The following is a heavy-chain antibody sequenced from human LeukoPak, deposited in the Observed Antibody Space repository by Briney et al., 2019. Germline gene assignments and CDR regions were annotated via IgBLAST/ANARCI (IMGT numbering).Heavy chain of an antibody. J-gene: IGHJ4*02. Sequence: ASVEVSCKVSGYTFTENYIHWVRQTPGRGLEWMGLINPHTGAANYTQSFQGRVTLTRDTSSSTAYMHLSSLRFDDTAVYYCARGKSGYSPWGQGTPVTVSS. CDR2: INPHTGAA. CDR1: GYTFTENY. V-gene: IGHV1-2*02. D-gene: IGHD3-22*01. CDR3: ARGKSGYSP.